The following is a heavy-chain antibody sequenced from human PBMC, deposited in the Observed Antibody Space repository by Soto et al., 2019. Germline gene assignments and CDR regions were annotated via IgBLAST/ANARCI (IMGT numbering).Heavy chain of an antibody. V-gene: IGHV4-4*02. CDR3: ARVLSGNKEWFDP. J-gene: IGHJ5*02. Sequence: QVHLQESGPGLVKPWGTLSLTCAVSGVSISAGNLWSWVRQPPGKGLEWIGEIFADGSTNYNPSLKRRVTISVDKSQNHFSLNLTSVTAADTALYYCARVLSGNKEWFDPWGQGTLVTVSS. D-gene: IGHD3-10*01. CDR1: GVSISAGNL. CDR2: IFADGST.